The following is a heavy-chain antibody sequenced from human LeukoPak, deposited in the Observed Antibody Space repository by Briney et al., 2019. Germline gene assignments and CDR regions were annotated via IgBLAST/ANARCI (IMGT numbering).Heavy chain of an antibody. Sequence: PGGSLRLSCSASGFTFSSNVMHWVRQAPGKGLEYVSAISSSGGSTFYSDSVKGRFTISRDNSKNTLYLQMNSLRVDDTAAYYCAKRDSSGDYPYYFESWGQGTLVTVSS. V-gene: IGHV3-64*04. J-gene: IGHJ4*02. CDR3: AKRDSSGDYPYYFES. D-gene: IGHD3-3*01. CDR2: ISSSGGST. CDR1: GFTFSSNV.